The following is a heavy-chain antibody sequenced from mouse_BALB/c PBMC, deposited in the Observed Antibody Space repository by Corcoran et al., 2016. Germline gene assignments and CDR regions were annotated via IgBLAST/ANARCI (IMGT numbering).Heavy chain of an antibody. V-gene: IGHV9-3-1*01. CDR1: GYTFTNYG. J-gene: IGHJ4*01. CDR2: INTYTGEP. CDR3: AREPYAMDY. Sequence: QIQLVQSGPELKKPGETVKISCKASGYTFTNYGMNWVKQAPGKGLKWMGWINTYTGEPTYADDFKGRFAFSLVTSASTAYLQINNLKNEDTSTYFCAREPYAMDYWGQGTSVTVSS.